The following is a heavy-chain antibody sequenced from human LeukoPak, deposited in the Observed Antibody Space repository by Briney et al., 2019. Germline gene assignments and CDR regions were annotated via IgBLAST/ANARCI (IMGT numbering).Heavy chain of an antibody. CDR3: ARLTHSSSSPPYYFDY. J-gene: IGHJ4*02. CDR1: GGSISSSSYY. V-gene: IGHV4-39*01. Sequence: SETLSLTCTVSGGSISSSSYYWGWIRQPPGKGLEWIGSIYYSGSTYYNPSLKSRLTISVDTPKNQFSLKLSSVTAADTAVYYCARLTHSSSSPPYYFDYWGQGTLVTVSS. CDR2: IYYSGST. D-gene: IGHD6-6*01.